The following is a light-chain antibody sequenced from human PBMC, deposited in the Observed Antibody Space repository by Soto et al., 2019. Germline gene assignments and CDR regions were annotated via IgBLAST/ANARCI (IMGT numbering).Light chain of an antibody. CDR1: HMVLYSSNNKNY. CDR3: QQYYSTPRT. Sequence: VLNQATDSLTKTLDEMPAINCSSSHMVLYSSNNKNYLAWYQQKPGQPPKLLIYWASTRESGVPDRFSRSGSWIDGPRTISNLQAEDVAGYYCQQYYSTPRTFGHGTKVDIK. J-gene: IGKJ1*01. CDR2: WAS. V-gene: IGKV4-1*01.